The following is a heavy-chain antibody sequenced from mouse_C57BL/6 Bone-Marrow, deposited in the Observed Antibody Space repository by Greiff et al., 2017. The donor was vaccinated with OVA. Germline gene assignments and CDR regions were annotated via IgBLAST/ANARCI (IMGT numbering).Heavy chain of an antibody. CDR2: IWSGGST. V-gene: IGHV2-2*01. D-gene: IGHD1-1*01. Sequence: VMLVESGPGLVQPSQSLSITCTVSGFSLTSYGVHWVRQSPGKGLEWLGVIWSGGSTDYNAAFISRLSISKDNSKSQVFFKMNSLQADDTARYYCARHYGSSPDWYFDVWGTGTTVTVSS. J-gene: IGHJ1*03. CDR3: ARHYGSSPDWYFDV. CDR1: GFSLTSYG.